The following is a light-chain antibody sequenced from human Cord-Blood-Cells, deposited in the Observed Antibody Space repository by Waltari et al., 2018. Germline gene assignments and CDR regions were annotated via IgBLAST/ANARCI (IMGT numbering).Light chain of an antibody. J-gene: IGKJ2*01. V-gene: IGKV3-15*01. CDR2: GAY. CDR1: QSVSSN. CDR3: QQYNNWPYT. Sequence: EIVMTQSPATLSFSPGERATFSCRASQSVSSNLAWYQQKPGQAPRLLIYGAYTRATGIPARFSGSGSGTEFTLTISSLQSEDFAVYYCQQYNNWPYTFGQGTKLEIK.